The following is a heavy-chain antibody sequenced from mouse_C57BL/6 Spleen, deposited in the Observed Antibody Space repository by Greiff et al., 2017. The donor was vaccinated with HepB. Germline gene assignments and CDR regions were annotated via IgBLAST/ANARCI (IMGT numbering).Heavy chain of an antibody. CDR2: ISSGGDYI. Sequence: EVQLVESGEGLVKPGGSLKLSCAASGFTFSSYAMSWVRQTPEKRLEWVAYISSGGDYIYYADTVKGRFTISRDNARNTLYLQMSSLKSEDTAMYYCTRDVGGSSLYAMDYWGQGTSVTVSS. CDR1: GFTFSSYA. V-gene: IGHV5-9-1*02. CDR3: TRDVGGSSLYAMDY. J-gene: IGHJ4*01. D-gene: IGHD1-1*01.